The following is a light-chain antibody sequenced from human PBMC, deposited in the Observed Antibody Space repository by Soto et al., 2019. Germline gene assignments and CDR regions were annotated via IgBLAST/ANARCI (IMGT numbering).Light chain of an antibody. Sequence: EIVMTQSPATLSVSPGERATLSCRASQSVTSNLAWYQQKPGQAPRLLIYGASTRATGIPARFSGSGSGTEFTLTISSLQSEDFAVYYWQQYNNWPYTFGLGTKLEIK. CDR3: QQYNNWPYT. CDR1: QSVTSN. V-gene: IGKV3-15*01. CDR2: GAS. J-gene: IGKJ2*01.